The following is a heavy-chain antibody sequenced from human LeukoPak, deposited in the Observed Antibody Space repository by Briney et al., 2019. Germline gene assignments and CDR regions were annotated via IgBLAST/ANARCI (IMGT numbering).Heavy chain of an antibody. CDR2: INYSGST. V-gene: IGHV4-39*01. CDR1: GGSVSSTTYF. CDR3: ARYVVYGSGKYYFDY. Sequence: SETLSLTCTVSGGSVSSTTYFWSWIRQPPGKGLEWIASINYSGSTYYNPSLKSRVTISVDTSENQFSLKLSSVTAADTAVYYCARYVVYGSGKYYFDYWGQGTLVTVSS. J-gene: IGHJ4*02. D-gene: IGHD3-10*01.